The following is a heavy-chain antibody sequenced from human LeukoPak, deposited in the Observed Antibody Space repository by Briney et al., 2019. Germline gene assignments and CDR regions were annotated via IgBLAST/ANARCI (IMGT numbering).Heavy chain of an antibody. CDR2: IYTSGST. D-gene: IGHD3-9*01. CDR1: GGSISRGSYY. Sequence: SETLSLTCVVSGGSISRGSYYWSWIRQPAVKGLEWIGRIYTSGSTNYNPSLKSRVTISVDTSKNQFSLKLSSVTAADTAVYFCAREAFDWPDFYYYMDVWGKGTTVTISS. V-gene: IGHV4-61*02. CDR3: AREAFDWPDFYYYMDV. J-gene: IGHJ6*03.